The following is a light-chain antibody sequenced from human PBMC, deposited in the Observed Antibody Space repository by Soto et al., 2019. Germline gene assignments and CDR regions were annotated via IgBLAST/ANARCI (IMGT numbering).Light chain of an antibody. CDR3: QQRSNWPPT. V-gene: IGKV3-11*01. Sequence: EIVLTQSPATLSLSPGERATLSCRASQSVSSYLAWYQQKPGQAPRLLIYDASNRATGIPARFSGSGSGTDFPLPISSLEPEDFAVYYCQQRSNWPPTFGPGTKVEI. CDR1: QSVSSY. CDR2: DAS. J-gene: IGKJ1*01.